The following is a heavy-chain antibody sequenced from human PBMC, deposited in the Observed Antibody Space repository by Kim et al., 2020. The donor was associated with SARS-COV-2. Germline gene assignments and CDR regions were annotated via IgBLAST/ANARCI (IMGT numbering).Heavy chain of an antibody. CDR3: AKEDYYGSGSYLGY. D-gene: IGHD3-10*01. Sequence: ADAVKGRFTISRDSSKNTLYVQMNSLRAEDTAVYYCAKEDYYGSGSYLGYWGLGTLVTVSS. V-gene: IGHV3-30*02. J-gene: IGHJ4*02.